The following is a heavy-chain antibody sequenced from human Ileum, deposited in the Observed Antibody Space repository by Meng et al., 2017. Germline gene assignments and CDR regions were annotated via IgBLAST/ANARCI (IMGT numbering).Heavy chain of an antibody. CDR3: AKDGTSGSYLGLYY. CDR2: TYYRSKWYN. CDR1: GDSVSSNSAA. Sequence: QVQLQQSGQGPVKPSQTRPLPCAIPGDSVSSNSAAWNWIRQSPSRGLEWLGRTYYRSKWYNDYAVSVKSRITINPDTSKNQFSLQLNSVTPEDTAVYYCAKDGTSGSYLGLYYWGQGTLVTVSS. D-gene: IGHD1-26*01. V-gene: IGHV6-1*01. J-gene: IGHJ4*02.